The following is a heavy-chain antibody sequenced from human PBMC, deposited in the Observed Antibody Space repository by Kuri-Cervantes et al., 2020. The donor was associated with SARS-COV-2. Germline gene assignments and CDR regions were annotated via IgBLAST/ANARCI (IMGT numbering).Heavy chain of an antibody. Sequence: GESLKISCAASGSTFSSYWMSWVRQAPGKGLEWVANIKQDGSEKYYVDSVKGRFTISRDNAKNSLYLQMNSLRAEDTAVYYCATGVRGYGYGPDYWGQGTLVTVSS. CDR3: ATGVRGYGYGPDY. V-gene: IGHV3-7*05. J-gene: IGHJ4*02. CDR2: IKQDGSEK. CDR1: GSTFSSYW. D-gene: IGHD5-18*01.